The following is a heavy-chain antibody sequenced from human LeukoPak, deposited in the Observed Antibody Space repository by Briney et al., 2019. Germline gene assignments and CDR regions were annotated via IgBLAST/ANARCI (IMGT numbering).Heavy chain of an antibody. CDR1: GFTVSSNY. J-gene: IGHJ4*02. D-gene: IGHD6-13*01. CDR2: IYSGGST. Sequence: GGSLRLSCAASGFTVSSNYMSWVRQAPGKGLEWVSVIYSGGSTYYADSVKGRFTISRDNSKNTLYLQMNSLRAEDTAVYYCAREALHIAAAGTVYWGQGTLVTVSS. V-gene: IGHV3-66*01. CDR3: AREALHIAAAGTVY.